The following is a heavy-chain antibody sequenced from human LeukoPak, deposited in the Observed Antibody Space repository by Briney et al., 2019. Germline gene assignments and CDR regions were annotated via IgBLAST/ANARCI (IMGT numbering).Heavy chain of an antibody. CDR1: GGTFSSYA. D-gene: IGHD3-10*01. V-gene: IGHV1-69*13. J-gene: IGHJ6*03. Sequence: VASVKVSCKASGGTFSSYAISWVRQAPGQGLEWMGGIIPIFGTANYAQKFQGRVTITADESTSTAYMELSSLRSEDTAVYYCARARYGMVRGVIIRRYMDVWGKGTTVTISS. CDR3: ARARYGMVRGVIIRRYMDV. CDR2: IIPIFGTA.